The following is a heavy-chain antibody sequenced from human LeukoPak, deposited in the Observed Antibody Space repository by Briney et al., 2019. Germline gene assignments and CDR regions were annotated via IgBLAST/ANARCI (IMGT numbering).Heavy chain of an antibody. CDR1: GFTFSSYW. CDR2: INQDGSEK. D-gene: IGHD1-26*01. V-gene: IGHV3-7*01. Sequence: GGSLRLSCVVSGFTFSSYWMSWVRQAPGKGLEWVANINQDGSEKYYVDSVKGRFTISRDNAKNSLYLQMNSLRAEDMALYYCASGGSYSSYWGQGTLVTVSS. J-gene: IGHJ4*02. CDR3: ASGGSYSSY.